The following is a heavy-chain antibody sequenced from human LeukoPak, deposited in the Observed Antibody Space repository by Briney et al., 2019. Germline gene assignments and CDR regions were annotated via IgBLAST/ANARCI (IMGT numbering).Heavy chain of an antibody. V-gene: IGHV1-2*02. CDR2: INPNTGAT. D-gene: IGHD3-10*01. J-gene: IGHJ4*02. Sequence: ASVKVSCKASGYTXTGYYMHWVRQAPGQGLEWMGWINPNTGATNYAQKYQGRVTMTRDTSISTAYMEVSSLRSDDTAVYYCASPTMIRGVISDWGQGTLVTVSS. CDR1: GYTXTGYY. CDR3: ASPTMIRGVISD.